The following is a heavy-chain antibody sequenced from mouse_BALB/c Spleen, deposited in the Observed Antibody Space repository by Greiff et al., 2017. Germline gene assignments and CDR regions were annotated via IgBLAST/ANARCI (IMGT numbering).Heavy chain of an antibody. V-gene: IGHV1S81*02. CDR1: GYTFTSYW. Sequence: QVQLQQPGAELVRPGASVKLSCKASGYTFTSYWMHWVKQRPGQGLEWIGEINPSNGRTNYNEKFKSKATLTVDKSSSTAYMQLSSLTSEDSAVYYCARSGYGNYVGAMDYWGQGTSVTVSS. D-gene: IGHD2-1*01. CDR2: INPSNGRT. CDR3: ARSGYGNYVGAMDY. J-gene: IGHJ4*01.